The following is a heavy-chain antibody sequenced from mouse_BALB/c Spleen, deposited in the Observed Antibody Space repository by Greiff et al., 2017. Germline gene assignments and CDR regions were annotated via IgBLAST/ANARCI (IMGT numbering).Heavy chain of an antibody. D-gene: IGHD2-1*01. CDR3: TREGDDGNPFDY. CDR1: GYTFTSYY. Sequence: VQLQQSGAELVKPGASVKLSCKASGYTFTSYYMYWVKQSPGQGLEWIGEINPSNGGTNFTENFKSKATLTVAKSSSTEYMQLSSLTSEDSAVYYCTREGDDGNPFDYWGQGTTVTVSS. V-gene: IGHV1S81*02. J-gene: IGHJ2*01. CDR2: INPSNGGT.